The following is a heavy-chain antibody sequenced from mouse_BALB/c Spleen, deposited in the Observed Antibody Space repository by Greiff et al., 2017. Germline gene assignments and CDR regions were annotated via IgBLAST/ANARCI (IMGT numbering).Heavy chain of an antibody. CDR2: ISDGGSYT. V-gene: IGHV5-4*02. Sequence: VQLQQSGGGLVKPGGSLKLSCAASGFTFSDYYLYWVRQTPEKSLEWVATISDGGSYTYYPDSVKGRFTISRDNAKNNLYLQMSSLKSEDTAMYYCARRGRYDDAMDYWGQGTSVTVSS. J-gene: IGHJ4*01. CDR3: ARRGRYDDAMDY. CDR1: GFTFSDYY. D-gene: IGHD2-14*01.